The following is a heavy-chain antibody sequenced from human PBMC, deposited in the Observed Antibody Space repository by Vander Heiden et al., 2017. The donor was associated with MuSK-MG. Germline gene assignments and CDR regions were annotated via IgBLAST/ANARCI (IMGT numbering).Heavy chain of an antibody. CDR1: GFTFSGSG. J-gene: IGHJ3*02. Sequence: EVQLVESGGGLVQPGGSLNLSCAASGFTFSGSGMHWVRQASGKGLEWVGRIRSKANRYATAYAASVKGRFTISRDDSKHTPYMKMNSLKTEDTCGYYCTTDAFDIWGQGTMVTVSS. CDR2: IRSKANRYAT. V-gene: IGHV3-73*02. CDR3: TTDAFDI.